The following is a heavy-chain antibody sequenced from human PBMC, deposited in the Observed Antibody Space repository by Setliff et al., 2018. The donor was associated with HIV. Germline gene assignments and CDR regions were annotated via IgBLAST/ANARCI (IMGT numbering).Heavy chain of an antibody. CDR1: GYTFTTYG. D-gene: IGHD3-10*01. CDR3: SRSGVPPYYYYGMDV. Sequence: ASVKVSCKASGYTFTTYGVNWVRQAPGQGLEWMGWINSYNGNTKFAQKFQGRVTMTTYTSTTTAFMELRSLKADDTGIYYCSRSGVPPYYYYGMDVWGQGTTVTVSS. V-gene: IGHV1-18*04. J-gene: IGHJ6*02. CDR2: INSYNGNT.